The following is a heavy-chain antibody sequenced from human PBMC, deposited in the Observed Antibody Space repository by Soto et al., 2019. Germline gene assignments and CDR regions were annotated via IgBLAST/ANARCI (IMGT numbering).Heavy chain of an antibody. CDR3: AREPRTGDYVYDY. Sequence: ASVKVSCKASGYTFANFLIHWMRQAPGQGLEWMGWISPNSGGTLYAQKFQGRVTLASDSSISTAYMELSRLGSGDTAVYYCAREPRTGDYVYDYWGKGTRVTVSS. D-gene: IGHD4-17*01. V-gene: IGHV1-2*02. CDR1: GYTFANFL. J-gene: IGHJ4*02. CDR2: ISPNSGGT.